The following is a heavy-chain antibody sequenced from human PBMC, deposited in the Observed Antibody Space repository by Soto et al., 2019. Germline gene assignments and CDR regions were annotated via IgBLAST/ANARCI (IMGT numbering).Heavy chain of an antibody. CDR3: ARTAAAGKYYYGMEV. Sequence: PGESLKISCKGSGYSFTSYWIGWVRQMPGKGLEWMGIIYPGDSDTRYSPSFQGQVTISADKSINTAYLQWSSLKASDTAMYYCARTAAAGKYYYGMEVWGQGTTVTVSS. D-gene: IGHD6-13*01. CDR1: GYSFTSYW. V-gene: IGHV5-51*01. J-gene: IGHJ6*02. CDR2: IYPGDSDT.